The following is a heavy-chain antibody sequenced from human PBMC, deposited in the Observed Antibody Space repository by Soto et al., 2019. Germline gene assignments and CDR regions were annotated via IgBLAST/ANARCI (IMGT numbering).Heavy chain of an antibody. CDR3: ASRYCSGGSCPLYLQH. CDR1: GGSISSYY. J-gene: IGHJ1*01. CDR2: IYYSGST. Sequence: SETLSLTCTVSGGSISSYYWSWIRQPPGKGLEWIGYIYYSGSTNYNPSLKSRVTISVDTSKNQFSLKLSSVTAADTAVYYCASRYCSGGSCPLYLQHWGQGTLVTVSS. D-gene: IGHD2-15*01. V-gene: IGHV4-59*01.